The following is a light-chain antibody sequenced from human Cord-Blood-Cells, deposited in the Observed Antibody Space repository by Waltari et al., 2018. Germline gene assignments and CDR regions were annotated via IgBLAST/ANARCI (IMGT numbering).Light chain of an antibody. CDR1: QSISSY. CDR2: AAS. CDR3: QQSYSTLCT. V-gene: IGKV1-39*01. Sequence: DIQMTQSPSSLSASVGDRVTITCQASQSISSYLNWYHQKPGKAPKLLIYAASSLQSGVPSRFSGSGAGTDFTLTISSLQPEDFATYYCQQSYSTLCTFGPGTKVDIK. J-gene: IGKJ3*01.